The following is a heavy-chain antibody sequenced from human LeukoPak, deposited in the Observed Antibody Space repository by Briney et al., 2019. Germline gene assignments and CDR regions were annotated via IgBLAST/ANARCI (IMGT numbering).Heavy chain of an antibody. V-gene: IGHV3-23*01. CDR2: ISGNSGTT. D-gene: IGHD6-13*01. CDR3: AKEGYSSTWNADFDF. Sequence: GGSLRLSCPASGFTFSSYAMSWVRQAPGKGLEWVSAISGNSGTTYYADSVKGRFTISRDNSKNTLYLQMNSLRAEDTAVYYCAKEGYSSTWNADFDFGGQGTLVTVSS. CDR1: GFTFSSYA. J-gene: IGHJ4*02.